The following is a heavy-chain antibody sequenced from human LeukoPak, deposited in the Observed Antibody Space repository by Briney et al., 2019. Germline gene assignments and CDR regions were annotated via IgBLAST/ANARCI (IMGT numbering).Heavy chain of an antibody. D-gene: IGHD3-10*01. CDR2: ISSSSSTI. CDR1: GFTSSNYN. V-gene: IGHV3-48*01. Sequence: GGSLRLSCAASGFTSSNYNMNWVLQAPGRGLEWVSYISSSSSTIYYADSVKGRFTISRDNAKNSLYLQMNSLRADDTAVYYCARDHYYGSGSSYKDYWGQGSLVTVSS. CDR3: ARDHYYGSGSSYKDY. J-gene: IGHJ4*02.